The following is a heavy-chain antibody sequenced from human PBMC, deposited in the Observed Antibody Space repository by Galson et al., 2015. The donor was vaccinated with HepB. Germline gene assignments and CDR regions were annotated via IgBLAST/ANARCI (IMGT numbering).Heavy chain of an antibody. CDR1: GFTFSSNW. V-gene: IGHV3-7*03. Sequence: SLRLSCAASGFTFSSNWMSWVRQAPGKGLEWVATIKQDGNERDHMDSVKGRFTISRDNAKNSLYLQMNSLRVEDTAVYYCARENNTSSFDCWGQGTLVTVSS. J-gene: IGHJ4*02. CDR3: ARENNTSSFDC. CDR2: IKQDGNER. D-gene: IGHD2/OR15-2a*01.